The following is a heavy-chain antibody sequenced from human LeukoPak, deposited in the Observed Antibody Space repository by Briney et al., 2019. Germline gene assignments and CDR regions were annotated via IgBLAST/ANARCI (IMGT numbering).Heavy chain of an antibody. D-gene: IGHD2-2*01. CDR3: ARSGIAYCSSTSCSLDY. CDR2: IIPIFGTA. V-gene: IGHV1-69*05. CDR1: GGTLSSYA. Sequence: GASVKVSCKASGGTLSSYAISWVRQAPGQGLEWMGGIIPIFGTANYAQIFQGRVTITTDESTSTSYMELSSLRSEDTAVYYCARSGIAYCSSTSCSLDYWGQGTLVTVSS. J-gene: IGHJ4*02.